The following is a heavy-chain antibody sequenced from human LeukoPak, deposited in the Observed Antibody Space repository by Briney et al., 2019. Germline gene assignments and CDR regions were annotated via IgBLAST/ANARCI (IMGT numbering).Heavy chain of an antibody. CDR2: IYYSGST. J-gene: IGHJ6*03. Sequence: SETLSLTCTVSGGSISPYYCSWIRQPPGKGLEWFGYIYYSGSTNYNPSLKSRVTISVDTSKNQFSLKLSSVTAADTAVYYCARAFYPGYYSYMAVWGKGTTVTVSS. V-gene: IGHV4-59*01. D-gene: IGHD3-3*02. CDR3: ARAFYPGYYSYMAV. CDR1: GGSISPYY.